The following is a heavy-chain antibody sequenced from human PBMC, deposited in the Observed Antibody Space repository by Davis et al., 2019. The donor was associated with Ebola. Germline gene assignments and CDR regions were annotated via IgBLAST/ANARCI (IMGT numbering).Heavy chain of an antibody. Sequence: ASVKVSCKASGYTFTSYDINWVRQATGQGLEWMGWMNPNSGNTGYAQKFQGRVTMTRNTSISTAYMELSSLRSEDTAVYYCARASTHYYDSSGYYYDYWGQGTLVTVSS. CDR2: MNPNSGNT. V-gene: IGHV1-8*01. J-gene: IGHJ4*02. D-gene: IGHD3-22*01. CDR3: ARASTHYYDSSGYYYDY. CDR1: GYTFTSYD.